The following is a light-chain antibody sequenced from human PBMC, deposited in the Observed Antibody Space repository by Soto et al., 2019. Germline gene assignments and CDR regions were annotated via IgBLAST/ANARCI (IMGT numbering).Light chain of an antibody. CDR1: QSINIY. CDR3: QQSHTTPYT. V-gene: IGKV1-39*01. Sequence: DIQMTQSPSSLSASVGDRVAITCRASQSINIYLNWYQQRPGRAPKLLIYAASNLQSGVPSRFGGDGVGTHFTLTISGLQPDDFATYHCQQSHTTPYTFDQGTRLEIK. CDR2: AAS. J-gene: IGKJ5*01.